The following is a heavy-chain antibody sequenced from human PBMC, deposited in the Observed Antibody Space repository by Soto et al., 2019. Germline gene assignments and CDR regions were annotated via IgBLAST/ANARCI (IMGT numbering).Heavy chain of an antibody. CDR3: ARDASPEVVVVAAGGGDAFDI. J-gene: IGHJ3*02. V-gene: IGHV1-46*01. Sequence: ASVKVSCKACGYTFTSYYMHWVRQAPGQGLEWMGIINPSGGSTSYAQKFQGRVTMTRDTSTSTVYMELSSLRSEDTAVYYCARDASPEVVVVAAGGGDAFDIWGQGTMVTVSS. D-gene: IGHD2-15*01. CDR2: INPSGGST. CDR1: GYTFTSYY.